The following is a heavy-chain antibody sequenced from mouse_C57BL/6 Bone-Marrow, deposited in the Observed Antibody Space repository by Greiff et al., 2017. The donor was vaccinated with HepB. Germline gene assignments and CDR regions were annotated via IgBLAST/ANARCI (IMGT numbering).Heavy chain of an antibody. D-gene: IGHD2-3*01. V-gene: IGHV2-2*01. CDR2: IWSGGST. Sequence: QVQLQQSGPGLVQPSQSLSITCTVSGFSFTSYGVHWVRQSPGKGLEWLGVIWSGGSTDYNAAFISRLSISKDNSMSQGFFKMNGLQADYSAIYYCASLGDGWGYWGQGTTLTVSS. CDR1: GFSFTSYG. CDR3: ASLGDGWGY. J-gene: IGHJ2*01.